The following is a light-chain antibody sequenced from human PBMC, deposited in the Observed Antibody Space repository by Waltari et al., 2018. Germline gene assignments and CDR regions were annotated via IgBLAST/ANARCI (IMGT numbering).Light chain of an antibody. V-gene: IGKV1-39*01. CDR3: QQSFSVLPWT. CDR1: QNIDTY. CDR2: TAS. Sequence: DIQMTQSPSSLSASEGDRVTITCRASQNIDTYLNWYQQKPGKAPKLLIYTASTLQTGVPSRFSGSGSGTDFTLTISSLQPEDLATYYCQQSFSVLPWTFGQGTKV. J-gene: IGKJ1*01.